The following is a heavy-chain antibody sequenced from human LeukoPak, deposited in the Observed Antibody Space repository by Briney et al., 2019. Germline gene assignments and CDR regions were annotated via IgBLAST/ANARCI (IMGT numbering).Heavy chain of an antibody. CDR2: ISYSGST. V-gene: IGHV4-39*01. Sequence: SETLSLTCTVSGGSISSSSYYSGWIRQPPGKGLEWIGSISYSGSTYYNPSLKSRATISVDTSKNQFSLKLSSVTAADTAVYYCAGQQAVAGTGYWFDPWGQGTLVTVSS. D-gene: IGHD6-19*01. CDR1: GGSISSSSYY. CDR3: AGQQAVAGTGYWFDP. J-gene: IGHJ5*02.